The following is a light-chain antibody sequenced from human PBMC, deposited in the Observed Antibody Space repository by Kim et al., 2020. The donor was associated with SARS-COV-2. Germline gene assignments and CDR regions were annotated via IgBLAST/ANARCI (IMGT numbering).Light chain of an antibody. J-gene: IGLJ1*01. V-gene: IGLV2-8*01. CDR1: SSDIGAYNY. Sequence: PGQSVNIACTGTSSDIGAYNYVSWYQQHPGTPPKLVICEVTQRPSGVPNRFSGSKSGNTASLIISGLQAEDEADYYCSSYAGGRYVFGTGTKVTVL. CDR2: EVT. CDR3: SSYAGGRYV.